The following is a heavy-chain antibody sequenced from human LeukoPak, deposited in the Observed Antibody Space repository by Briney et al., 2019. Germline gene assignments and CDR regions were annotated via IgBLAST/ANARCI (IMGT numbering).Heavy chain of an antibody. CDR1: GFSFSDYG. J-gene: IGHJ4*02. V-gene: IGHV3-33*01. Sequence: PGGSLRLSCTASGFSFSDYGIHWVRQAPGKALEWVAFIWYDGRTEYNGDSVKGRFTISRDNSRKTLYLQMNRLRDEDAAMYYCARGARITARSHYFDYWGQGTLVTVSS. CDR3: ARGARITARSHYFDY. CDR2: IWYDGRTE. D-gene: IGHD6-6*01.